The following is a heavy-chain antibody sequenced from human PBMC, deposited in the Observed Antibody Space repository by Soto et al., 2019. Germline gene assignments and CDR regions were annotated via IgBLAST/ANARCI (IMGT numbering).Heavy chain of an antibody. CDR2: IGLGSSTK. CDR3: AKNPGYYYDSTGYHFDY. Sequence: GGSLRLSCPASGFTFRNYGMNWVRQAPGKGLEWVSYIGLGSSTKYYADSVEGRFTISRDNAKNTLYLQMNSLRAEDTAVYYCAKNPGYYYDSTGYHFDYWGQGTLVTVSS. CDR1: GFTFRNYG. D-gene: IGHD3-22*01. J-gene: IGHJ4*02. V-gene: IGHV3-48*01.